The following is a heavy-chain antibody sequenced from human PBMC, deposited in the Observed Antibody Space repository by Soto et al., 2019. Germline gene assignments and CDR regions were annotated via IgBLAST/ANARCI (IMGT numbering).Heavy chain of an antibody. CDR3: ARDARGDEAPMDY. D-gene: IGHD3-10*01. V-gene: IGHV4-4*02. J-gene: IGHJ4*02. CDR1: GGSISSGW. CDR2: ILYSGAT. Sequence: SETLSLTCAVSGGSISSGWWTWVRQPPGKGLEWIGEILYSGATHYNSSLNSRVSISIDTSISTAFIELSRLRSYDTAVYYCARDARGDEAPMDYWGQGTLVTVSS.